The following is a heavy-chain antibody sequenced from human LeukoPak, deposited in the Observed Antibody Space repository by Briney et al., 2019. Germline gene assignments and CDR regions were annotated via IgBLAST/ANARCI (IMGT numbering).Heavy chain of an antibody. J-gene: IGHJ4*02. CDR2: INGGGGSA. Sequence: GGSLRLSCTASGFTFTSYCMSWVRQAPGKGLEWVSAINGGGGSAYYADSVKGRFTISRENSKNTLYLHMNSLRADDTAVYYCAKLTSPSLSASFDYWGQGNLVTVSS. CDR1: GFTFTSYC. CDR3: AKLTSPSLSASFDY. V-gene: IGHV3-23*01. D-gene: IGHD4/OR15-4a*01.